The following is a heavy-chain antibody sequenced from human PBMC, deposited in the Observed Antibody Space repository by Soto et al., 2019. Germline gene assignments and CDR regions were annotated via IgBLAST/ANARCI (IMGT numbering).Heavy chain of an antibody. Sequence: PSETLSLTCTVSGGSISSGGYYWSWIRQHPGKGLEWIGYIYYSGSTYYNPSLKSRVTISVDTSKNQFSLKLSSVTAADTAVYYCARGKRWLQLFDYWGQGTLVTVS. J-gene: IGHJ4*02. CDR2: IYYSGST. CDR3: ARGKRWLQLFDY. CDR1: GGSISSGGYY. D-gene: IGHD1-1*01. V-gene: IGHV4-31*03.